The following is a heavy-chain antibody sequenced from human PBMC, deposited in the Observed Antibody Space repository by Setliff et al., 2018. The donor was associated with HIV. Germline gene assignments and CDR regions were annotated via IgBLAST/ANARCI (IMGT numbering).Heavy chain of an antibody. J-gene: IGHJ3*02. CDR1: GFTFGDYA. D-gene: IGHD4-17*01. CDR2: IRSKAYGGTT. V-gene: IGHV3-49*04. CDR3: ESRDYEGAFDI. Sequence: LSLSCTASGFTFGDYAMSWVRQAPGKGLEWVGFIRSKAYGGTTEYAASVKGRFTISRDDSKSIAYLQMNSLKTEDTAVYYCESRDYEGAFDIWGQGTMVTVSS.